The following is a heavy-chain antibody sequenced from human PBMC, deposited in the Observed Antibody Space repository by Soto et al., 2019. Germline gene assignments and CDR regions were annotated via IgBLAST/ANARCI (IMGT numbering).Heavy chain of an antibody. CDR1: GFTFRNYG. Sequence: VQLVESGGGVVQPGKSVRLSCAASGFTFRNYGMHWVRQAPGKGLEWVAAIWYDGSDKYYVDSVKGRFTISRDNSKNTLYLRMNSLRAEDTAVYYCARGGPNGSHFDYWGQGTLVTVSS. D-gene: IGHD1-1*01. J-gene: IGHJ4*02. V-gene: IGHV3-33*01. CDR2: IWYDGSDK. CDR3: ARGGPNGSHFDY.